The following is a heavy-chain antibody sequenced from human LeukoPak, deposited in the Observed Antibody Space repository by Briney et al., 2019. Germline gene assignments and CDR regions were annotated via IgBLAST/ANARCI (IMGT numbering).Heavy chain of an antibody. CDR3: AGGMATFDTQHTDY. D-gene: IGHD5-24*01. V-gene: IGHV4-4*07. Sequence: SETLSLTCTVSGGSISSYYWSWIRQPAGKGLEWIGRIYSSGGTDYNPSLKSRVTMSVDTSKNQFSLTLSSVTAADTAVYYCAGGMATFDTQHTDYWGQGTLVTVSS. CDR1: GGSISSYY. J-gene: IGHJ4*02. CDR2: IYSSGGT.